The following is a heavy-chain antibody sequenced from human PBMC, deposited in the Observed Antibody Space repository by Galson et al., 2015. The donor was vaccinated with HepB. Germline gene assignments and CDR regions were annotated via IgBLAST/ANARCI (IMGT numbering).Heavy chain of an antibody. CDR2: INPNSGGT. J-gene: IGHJ5*02. CDR3: ARGSPEYIVVVPAAKGWGWFDP. CDR1: GYTFTGYY. V-gene: IGHV1-2*04. Sequence: SVKVSCKASGYTFTGYYMHWVRQAPGQGLEWMGWINPNSGGTNYAQKFQGWVTMTRDTSISTAYMELSRLRSDDTAVYYCARGSPEYIVVVPAAKGWGWFDPWGQGTLVTVSS. D-gene: IGHD2-2*01.